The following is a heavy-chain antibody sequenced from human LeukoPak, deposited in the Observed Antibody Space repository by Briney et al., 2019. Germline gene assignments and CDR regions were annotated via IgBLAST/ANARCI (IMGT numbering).Heavy chain of an antibody. CDR1: GLTFSYYS. J-gene: IGHJ4*02. D-gene: IGHD3-22*01. CDR2: IGSSSSYI. Sequence: GGSLRLSCAASGLTFSYYSMNWVRQAPGKGLEWVSSIGSSSSYIYYADSVKGRFTISRDNAKNSLYLQMNSLRAEDTAVYYCARSSSGYYSCFDYWGQGTLVTVSS. V-gene: IGHV3-21*04. CDR3: ARSSSGYYSCFDY.